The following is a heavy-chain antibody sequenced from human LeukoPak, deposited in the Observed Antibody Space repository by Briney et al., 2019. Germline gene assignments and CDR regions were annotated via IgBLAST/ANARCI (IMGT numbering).Heavy chain of an antibody. J-gene: IGHJ4*02. CDR2: IWYDGSNK. Sequence: GGSLRLSCAASGFSFSNYGMHWVRQAPGKGLEWVAVIWYDGSNKYYADSVKGRFTISRDNSKNNLYLQMNSLRGDDTAVYYCVRYSSTWYDDSWGQGTLVTVSS. CDR1: GFSFSNYG. V-gene: IGHV3-33*01. D-gene: IGHD6-13*01. CDR3: VRYSSTWYDDS.